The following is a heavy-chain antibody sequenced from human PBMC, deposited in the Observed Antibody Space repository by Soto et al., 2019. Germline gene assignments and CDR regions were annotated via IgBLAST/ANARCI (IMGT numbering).Heavy chain of an antibody. V-gene: IGHV4-34*01. J-gene: IGHJ4*02. Sequence: QVQLQQWGAGLLKPSETLSLTCAVYGGSFSGYYWSWIRQPPGKGLEWIGEINHSGSTNYNPSLKSRVTISVETSKNQFSLQLSSVTAADTAVYYCARRKDDYVWGSYRQPNFDYWGQGTLVTVSS. CDR2: INHSGST. D-gene: IGHD3-16*02. CDR3: ARRKDDYVWGSYRQPNFDY. CDR1: GGSFSGYY.